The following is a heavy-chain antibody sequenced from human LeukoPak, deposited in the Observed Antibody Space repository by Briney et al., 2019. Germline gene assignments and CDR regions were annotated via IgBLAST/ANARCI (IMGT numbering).Heavy chain of an antibody. D-gene: IGHD3-22*01. Sequence: GGSLRLSCAASGFTFSSYAMSWVRQAPGKGLEWVSAISDSGGSTYYAGSVKGRFTISRDNSKNTLYLQMNSLRAEDTAVYYCATLQFPYYYDSSGYGWDAFDIWGQGTMVTVSS. J-gene: IGHJ3*02. CDR2: ISDSGGST. CDR1: GFTFSSYA. CDR3: ATLQFPYYYDSSGYGWDAFDI. V-gene: IGHV3-23*01.